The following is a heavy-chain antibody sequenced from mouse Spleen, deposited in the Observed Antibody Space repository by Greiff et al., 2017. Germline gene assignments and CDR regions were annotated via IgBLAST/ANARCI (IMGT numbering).Heavy chain of an antibody. D-gene: IGHD2-4*01. CDR1: GYTFTDYY. J-gene: IGHJ4*01. CDR2: INPYNGGT. Sequence: EVQLQQSGPVLVKPGASVKMSCKASGYTFTDYYMNWVKQSHGKSLEWIGVINPYNGGTSYNQKFKGKATLTVDKSSSTAYMELNSLTSEDSAVYYCAKIYDYHYAMDYWGQGTSVTVSS. CDR3: AKIYDYHYAMDY. V-gene: IGHV1-19*01.